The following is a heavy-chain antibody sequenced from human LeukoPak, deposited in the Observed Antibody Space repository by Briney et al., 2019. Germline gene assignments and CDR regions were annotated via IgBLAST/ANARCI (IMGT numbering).Heavy chain of an antibody. CDR1: GFTFSSYA. V-gene: IGHV3-23*01. D-gene: IGHD6-19*01. CDR3: ARRAASSGYYFDQ. J-gene: IGHJ4*02. Sequence: GGSLRLSCAASGFTFSSYAMTWVRQGPGKGLEWVSTISSSGGNTYNADSVKGRFTISRDNSKNALNLQMSSLRAEDTAVYYCARRAASSGYYFDQWGQGTLVTVSS. CDR2: ISSSGGNT.